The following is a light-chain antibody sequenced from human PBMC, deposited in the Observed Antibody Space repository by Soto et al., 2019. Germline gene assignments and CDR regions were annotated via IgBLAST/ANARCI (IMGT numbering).Light chain of an antibody. CDR2: GAS. Sequence: SVYGGSGDTVCCRASQRVNSNLAWYQQKAGQAPRLLIYGASTRATGIPAMFSGRGSGTEFTLISCRQPSEDAAAYYCQPYNSLGTFGQGTKVDIK. CDR1: QRVNSN. J-gene: IGKJ1*01. CDR3: QPYNSLGT. V-gene: IGKV3-15*01.